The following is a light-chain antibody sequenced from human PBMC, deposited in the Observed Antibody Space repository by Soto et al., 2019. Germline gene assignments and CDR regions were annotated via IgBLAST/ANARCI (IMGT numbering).Light chain of an antibody. CDR3: QQSYSTPQDA. CDR1: QSVGNF. Sequence: DIQMTQSPSSLSASVGDRVTITCRASQSVGNFLNWYQQKPGLPPKYLIYAASNLQSGVPSRFSGSGSGTDFTLTISSLQPEDFATYYCQQSYSTPQDACGQGTKGDIK. CDR2: AAS. V-gene: IGKV1-39*01. J-gene: IGKJ1*01.